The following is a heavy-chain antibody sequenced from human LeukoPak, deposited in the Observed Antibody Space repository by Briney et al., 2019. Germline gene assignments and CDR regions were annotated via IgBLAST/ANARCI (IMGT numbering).Heavy chain of an antibody. J-gene: IGHJ4*02. CDR2: IYYSGST. D-gene: IGHD3-10*01. V-gene: IGHV4-30-4*01. CDR3: ARGIYGSGSYYNG. CDR1: GGSICSGDYY. Sequence: SETLSLTCTVSGGSICSGDYYWSWIRQPPGKGLEWIGYIYYSGSTYYNPSLKSRVTISVDTSKNQFSLKLSSVTAADTAVYYCARGIYGSGSYYNGWGQGTLVTVSS.